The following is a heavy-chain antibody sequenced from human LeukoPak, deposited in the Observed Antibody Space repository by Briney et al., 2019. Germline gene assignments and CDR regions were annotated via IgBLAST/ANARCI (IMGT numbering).Heavy chain of an antibody. V-gene: IGHV3-13*01. J-gene: IGHJ4*02. Sequence: GGSLRLSCAASGFTFSSYDMHWVRQATGKGLEWVSAIGTAGVIFYPGVVKGRFTICRENAKTSLYLQMNSLRAGDTAVYYCARGVGATMVRGVTARYYFDYWGQGTLVTVSS. CDR3: ARGVGATMVRGVTARYYFDY. CDR1: GFTFSSYD. CDR2: IGTAGVI. D-gene: IGHD3-10*01.